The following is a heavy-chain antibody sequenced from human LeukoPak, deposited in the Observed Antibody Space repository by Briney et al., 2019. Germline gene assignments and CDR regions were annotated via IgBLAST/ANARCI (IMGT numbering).Heavy chain of an antibody. CDR3: ARSLLLPHGYHGY. D-gene: IGHD3-22*01. CDR2: IYHSGTT. Sequence: SETLSLTCTVSGFPISIGYFWGWIRQPPGKGLEWIGSIYHSGTTYYNPSLKSRVSISLDTSKNQFSLKLTSVTAADTAMYYCARSLLLPHGYHGYWGRGTLVTVSS. V-gene: IGHV4-38-2*02. J-gene: IGHJ4*02. CDR1: GFPISIGYF.